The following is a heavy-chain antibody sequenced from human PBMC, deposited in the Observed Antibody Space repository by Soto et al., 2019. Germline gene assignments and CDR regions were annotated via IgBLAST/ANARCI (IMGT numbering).Heavy chain of an antibody. J-gene: IGHJ5*01. CDR3: XXXXXXXXXXXDWFDS. V-gene: IGHV3-23*01. CDR2: IGGGNTDR. CDR1: RFIFSDYA. Sequence: DVQLLESGGGLVQPGGSLTLSCAASRFIFSDYAMNWVRXAPGKGLXWVSSIGGGNTDRYYADXVKGRFIIXRDNSKNXMXXXMXXXXXXXXXXXXXXXXXXXXXXXXDWFDSWGQGTLVTVSS.